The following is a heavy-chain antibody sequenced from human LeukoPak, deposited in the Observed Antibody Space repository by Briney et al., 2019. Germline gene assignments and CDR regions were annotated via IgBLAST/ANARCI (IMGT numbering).Heavy chain of an antibody. V-gene: IGHV1-2*06. CDR3: ATTYWEYQLPY. J-gene: IGHJ4*02. D-gene: IGHD2-2*01. CDR2: INPNSGGT. Sequence: ASVKVSCKASGYTFTGYYMHWVRQAPGQGLEWMGRINPNSGGTNYAQKFQGRVTMTRDTSTSTAYMELSRLRSDDTAVYYCATTYWEYQLPYWGQGTLVTVSS. CDR1: GYTFTGYY.